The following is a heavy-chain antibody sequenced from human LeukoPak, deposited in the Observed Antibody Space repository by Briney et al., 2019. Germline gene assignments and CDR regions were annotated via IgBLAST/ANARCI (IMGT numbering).Heavy chain of an antibody. J-gene: IGHJ4*02. CDR2: IKQDGSEK. CDR3: ARDPSLAIWGYYFDY. D-gene: IGHD3-16*01. V-gene: IGHV3-7*01. CDR1: GFTFSSYW. Sequence: GGALRLSCAASGFTFSSYWMSWVRQAPGKGLEWVANIKQDGSEKYYVDSVKGRFTISRDNAKNSLYLQMNSLRAEDTAVYYCARDPSLAIWGYYFDYWGQGTLVTVSS.